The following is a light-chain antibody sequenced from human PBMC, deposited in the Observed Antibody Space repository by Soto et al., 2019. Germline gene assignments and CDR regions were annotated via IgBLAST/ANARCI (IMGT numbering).Light chain of an antibody. CDR2: DVS. CDR3: CSYTSSSTLVV. Sequence: QSALTQPASVSGSPGQSITMPCTGTSSDIGGYNYVSWYQQFPGKAPKLMIYDVSNRPSGVSNRFSASKYGNTATLTISGLQAEDEASYYCCSYTSSSTLVVFGGGTKLTVL. CDR1: SSDIGGYNY. J-gene: IGLJ2*01. V-gene: IGLV2-14*01.